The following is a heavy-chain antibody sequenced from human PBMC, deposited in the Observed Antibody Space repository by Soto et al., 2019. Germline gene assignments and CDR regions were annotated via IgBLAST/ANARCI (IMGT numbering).Heavy chain of an antibody. Sequence: QVQLVQSGAEVKKPGASVKVSCRTSGYTFTHYYIHWVRQAPGQGLEWLGIINPASGSTKYAQDXQGXVTLXXDTXTTTVYMELSGLRAEDTAIFYCARDLAAGDHWGQGTLVTVSS. CDR2: INPASGST. CDR3: ARDLAAGDH. CDR1: GYTFTHYY. D-gene: IGHD6-13*01. V-gene: IGHV1-46*01. J-gene: IGHJ4*02.